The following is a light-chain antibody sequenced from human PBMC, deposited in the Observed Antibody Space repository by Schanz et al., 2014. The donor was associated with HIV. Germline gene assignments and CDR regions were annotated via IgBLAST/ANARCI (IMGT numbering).Light chain of an antibody. V-gene: IGLV2-14*01. CDR1: NSDVGGHNY. Sequence: QSALTQPPSASGSPGQSVTISCTGTNSDVGGHNYVSWFQQHPGKAPRLIIYEVTKRPSGVSSRFSGSKSGNTASLTISGLQAEDEADFYCSSYTTSRTWVFGGGTKLTVL. CDR2: EVT. CDR3: SSYTTSRTWV. J-gene: IGLJ3*02.